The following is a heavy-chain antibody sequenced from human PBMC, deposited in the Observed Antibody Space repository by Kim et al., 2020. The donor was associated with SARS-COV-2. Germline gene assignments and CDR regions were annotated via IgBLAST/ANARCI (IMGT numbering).Heavy chain of an antibody. Sequence: ASVKVSCKASGYTFTSYAMHWVRQAPGQRLEWMGWINAGNGNTKYSQKFQGRVTITRDTSASTAYMELSSLRSEDTAVYYCARVRDMQQQLDAFDIWGQGTMVTVSS. J-gene: IGHJ3*02. CDR3: ARVRDMQQQLDAFDI. CDR2: INAGNGNT. D-gene: IGHD6-13*01. CDR1: GYTFTSYA. V-gene: IGHV1-3*01.